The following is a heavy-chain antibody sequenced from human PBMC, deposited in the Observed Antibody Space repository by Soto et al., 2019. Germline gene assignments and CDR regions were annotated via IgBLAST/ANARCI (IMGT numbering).Heavy chain of an antibody. J-gene: IGHJ4*02. V-gene: IGHV4-31*03. CDR1: GGSISSGGYY. Sequence: SETLSLTCTVSGGSISSGGYYWSWIRQHPGKGLEWIGYIYYSGSTYYNPSLKSRVTISVDTSKNQFSLKLSSVTAADTAVYYCARYIVATMGPTHGYDYWGQGTLVTVSS. CDR3: ARYIVATMGPTHGYDY. D-gene: IGHD5-12*01. CDR2: IYYSGST.